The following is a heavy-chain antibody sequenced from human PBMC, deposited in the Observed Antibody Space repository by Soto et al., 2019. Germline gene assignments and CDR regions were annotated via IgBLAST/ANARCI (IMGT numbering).Heavy chain of an antibody. CDR3: AKIDPYFFDF. Sequence: QTGGSLRLSCAASGFTFSSYAMSWVRQAPGKGLEWVAVISDSGGSTYYADSVKGRFIISRDNSKNTIYLQMNSLRAEDTAKYYCAKIDPYFFDFWGQGALVTVSS. CDR1: GFTFSSYA. V-gene: IGHV3-23*01. J-gene: IGHJ4*02. CDR2: ISDSGGST. D-gene: IGHD3-10*01.